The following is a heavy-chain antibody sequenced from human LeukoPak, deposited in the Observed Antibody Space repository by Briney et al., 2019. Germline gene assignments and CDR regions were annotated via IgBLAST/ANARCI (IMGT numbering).Heavy chain of an antibody. D-gene: IGHD1-1*01. CDR1: GFTFSSYA. CDR2: ISYDGSNK. V-gene: IGHV3-30*04. CDR3: ARGSIGWNPIDY. J-gene: IGHJ4*02. Sequence: PGGSLRLSCAASGFTFSSYAMHWVRQAPGKGLEWVAVISYDGSNKYYADSVKGRFTISRDNSKNTLYLQMNSLRAEDTAVYYCARGSIGWNPIDYWGQGTLVTVSS.